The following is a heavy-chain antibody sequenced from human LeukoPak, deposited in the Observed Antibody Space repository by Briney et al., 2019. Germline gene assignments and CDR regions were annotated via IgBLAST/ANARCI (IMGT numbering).Heavy chain of an antibody. CDR1: GGSISSSSYY. CDR3: TSRGWIVGLVDY. D-gene: IGHD3-22*01. CDR2: IYYSGTT. V-gene: IGHV4-39*01. Sequence: SETLSLTCTVSGGSISSSSYYWGWIRQPSGKGLEWIASIYYSGTTYYNPSLKSRVSISADTSKNQFSLKLSSVTAADTAMYYCTSRGWIVGLVDYWGQGTLVTVSS. J-gene: IGHJ4*02.